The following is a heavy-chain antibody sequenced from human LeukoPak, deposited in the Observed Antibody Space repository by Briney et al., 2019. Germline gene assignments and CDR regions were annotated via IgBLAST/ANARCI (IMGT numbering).Heavy chain of an antibody. J-gene: IGHJ5*02. Sequence: GGSLRLSCAASGFTFSSYAMSWVRQAPGKGLEWVSAISASGGSTHYADSVKGRFTISRDNSKDTLFLQMNSLRAEDTAVYYCAKADGSWTYDPWGQGTLVTVSS. CDR1: GFTFSSYA. V-gene: IGHV3-23*01. CDR2: ISASGGST. D-gene: IGHD5-24*01. CDR3: AKADGSWTYDP.